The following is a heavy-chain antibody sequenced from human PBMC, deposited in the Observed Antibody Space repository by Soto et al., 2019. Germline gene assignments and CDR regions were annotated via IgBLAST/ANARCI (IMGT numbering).Heavy chain of an antibody. V-gene: IGHV4-39*01. CDR3: ARHLVPDAVHFDY. CDR1: GGPISSGSYY. CDR2: IFHIGTT. D-gene: IGHD2-8*01. Sequence: QLRLQESGPGLVKASETLSLTCTVSGGPISSGSYYWGWIRQPPGKGLEWIGSIFHIGTTYYNPSLKSRVTISVDTSKKQFSLNLSSVTASDTAVYVCARHLVPDAVHFDYWGQGTLVSVSS. J-gene: IGHJ4*02.